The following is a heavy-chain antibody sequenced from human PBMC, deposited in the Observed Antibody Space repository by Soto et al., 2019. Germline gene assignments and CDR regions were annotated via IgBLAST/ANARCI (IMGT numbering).Heavy chain of an antibody. CDR3: ARDRSPDYYDSSGFDY. CDR1: GFTFSSYS. Sequence: PGGSLRLSCAASGFTFSSYSMNWVRQAPGKGLEWVSSISSSSSYIYYADSVKGRFTISRDNAKNSLYLQMNSLRAEDTAVYYCARDRSPDYYDSSGFDYWGQGTLVTVSS. V-gene: IGHV3-21*01. CDR2: ISSSSSYI. J-gene: IGHJ4*02. D-gene: IGHD3-22*01.